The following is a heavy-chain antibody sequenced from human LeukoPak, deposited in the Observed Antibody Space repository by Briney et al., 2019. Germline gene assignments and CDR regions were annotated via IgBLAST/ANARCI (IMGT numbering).Heavy chain of an antibody. CDR3: ARMTTVTTLGYYYYYYMDV. D-gene: IGHD4-17*01. CDR2: INSDGSTT. CDR1: GFTFRSSW. Sequence: GGSLRLSCAASGFTFRSSWIHWVRQVPGKGLVWVSRINSDGSTTNYADSVKGRFTISRDNAKNTLYLQMDSLRADDTAVYYCARMTTVTTLGYYYYYYMDVWGKGTTVTVSS. V-gene: IGHV3-74*01. J-gene: IGHJ6*03.